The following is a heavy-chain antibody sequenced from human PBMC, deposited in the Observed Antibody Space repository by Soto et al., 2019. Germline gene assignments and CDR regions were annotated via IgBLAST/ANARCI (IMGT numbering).Heavy chain of an antibody. CDR3: ARDRAIFGVVKRGYYFDY. Sequence: SETLSLTCAVSGGSISSSNWWSWVRQPPGKGLEWIGEIYHSGSTNYNPSLKSRVTISVDKSKNQFSLKLSSVPAADTAVYYCARDRAIFGVVKRGYYFDYWGQGTLVTVSS. CDR1: GGSISSSNW. D-gene: IGHD3-3*01. J-gene: IGHJ4*02. V-gene: IGHV4-4*02. CDR2: IYHSGST.